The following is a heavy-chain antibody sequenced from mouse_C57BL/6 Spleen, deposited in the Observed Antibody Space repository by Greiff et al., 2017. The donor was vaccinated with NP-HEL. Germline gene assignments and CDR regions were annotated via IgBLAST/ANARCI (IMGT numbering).Heavy chain of an antibody. Sequence: EVKLMESGGGLVKPGGSLKLSCAASGFTFSDYGMHWVRQAPEKGLEWVAYISSGSSTIYYADTVKGRFTISRDNAKNTLFLQMTSLRSEDTAMYYCARGTTVVEDAMDYWGQGTSVTVSS. D-gene: IGHD1-1*01. CDR3: ARGTTVVEDAMDY. CDR2: ISSGSSTI. J-gene: IGHJ4*01. CDR1: GFTFSDYG. V-gene: IGHV5-17*01.